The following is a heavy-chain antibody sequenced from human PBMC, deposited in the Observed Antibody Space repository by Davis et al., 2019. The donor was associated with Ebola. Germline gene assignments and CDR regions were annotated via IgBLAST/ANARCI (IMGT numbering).Heavy chain of an antibody. J-gene: IGHJ5*02. CDR1: GFTVSNYY. Sequence: GESLKISCAASGFTVSNYYMSWVRQAPGKGLEWVSTLYSRGSTYYAYSVKGRFIISRDISKNILYLQMNSLRGEDTAIYHCARERGCSDGVCYTRWYDPWGQGTLVTVSS. CDR2: LYSRGST. CDR3: ARERGCSDGVCYTRWYDP. V-gene: IGHV3-53*01. D-gene: IGHD2-8*01.